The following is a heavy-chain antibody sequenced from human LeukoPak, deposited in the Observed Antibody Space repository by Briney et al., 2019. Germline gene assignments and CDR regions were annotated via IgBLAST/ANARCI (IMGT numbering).Heavy chain of an antibody. V-gene: IGHV1-69*05. D-gene: IGHD2-15*01. CDR1: GGTFSSYA. J-gene: IGHJ6*03. CDR3: ARGLGGYQWWGEWATYYMDV. CDR2: IIPIFGTA. Sequence: SVKVSCKASGGTFSSYAISWVRQAPGQGLEWMGGIIPIFGTANYAQKFQGRVTITTDESTSTAYMKLSSLRSEDTAVYYCARGLGGYQWWGEWATYYMDVWGKGTTVTVSS.